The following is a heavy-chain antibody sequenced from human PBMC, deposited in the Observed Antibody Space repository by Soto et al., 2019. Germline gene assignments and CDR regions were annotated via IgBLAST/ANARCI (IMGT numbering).Heavy chain of an antibody. CDR1: GYRFETYA. D-gene: IGHD3-3*01. V-gene: IGHV1-18*01. CDR2: IRAYNTDT. CDR3: ARGHGVIIGAMDV. J-gene: IGHJ6*02. Sequence: ASVKVSCKSSGYRFETYAMSWVRQAPGQGLEWMGWIRAYNTDTYYAQKFQDRVTMTTDTSTGTAYMELRSLRSDDTAVYYCARGHGVIIGAMDVWGQGTTVTVSS.